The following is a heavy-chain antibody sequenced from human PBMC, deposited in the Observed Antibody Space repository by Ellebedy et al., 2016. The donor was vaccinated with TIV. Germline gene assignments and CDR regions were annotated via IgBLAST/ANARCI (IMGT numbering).Heavy chain of an antibody. D-gene: IGHD2-2*01. CDR3: ASGGRGYCSSTSCSSGDY. V-gene: IGHV4-38-2*01. CDR2: IYHSGST. J-gene: IGHJ4*02. CDR1: GGSFSGYY. Sequence: SETLSLXXAVYGGSFSGYYWGWIRQPPGKGLEWIGSIYHSGSTYYNPSLKSRVTISVDTSKNQFSLKLSSVTAADTAVYYCASGGRGYCSSTSCSSGDYWGQGTLVTVSS.